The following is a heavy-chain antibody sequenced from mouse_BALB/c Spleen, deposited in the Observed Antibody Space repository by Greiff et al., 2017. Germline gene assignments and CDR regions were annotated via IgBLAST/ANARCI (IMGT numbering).Heavy chain of an antibody. V-gene: IGHV2-6-7*01. CDR3: ARDYDEGRSWFAY. D-gene: IGHD2-12*01. CDR1: GFSLTGYG. J-gene: IGHJ3*01. CDR2: IWGDGST. Sequence: VKLQESGPGLVAPSQSLSITCTVSGFSLTGYGVNWVRQPPGKGLEWLGMIWGDGSTDYNSALKSRLSISKDNSKSQVFLKMNSLQTDDTARYYCARDYDEGRSWFAYWGQGTLVTVSA.